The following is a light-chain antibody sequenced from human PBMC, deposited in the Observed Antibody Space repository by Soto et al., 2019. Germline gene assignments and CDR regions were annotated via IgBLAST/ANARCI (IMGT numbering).Light chain of an antibody. Sequence: DIQMTQSPSSLSASVGDRVTMSFRASQGIRNDLGWYQQKPGKAPKLLIYKASTLKSGVPSRFSGSGSGTEFTLTISSLQPDDFATYYCQHYNSYSEAFGQGTKVDI. J-gene: IGKJ1*01. CDR3: QHYNSYSEA. CDR1: QGIRND. V-gene: IGKV1-5*03. CDR2: KAS.